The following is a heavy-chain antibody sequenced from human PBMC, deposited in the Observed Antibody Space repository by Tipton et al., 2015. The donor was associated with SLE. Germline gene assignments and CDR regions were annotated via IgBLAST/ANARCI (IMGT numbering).Heavy chain of an antibody. CDR3: ARDTGAAAVHWYFDL. D-gene: IGHD6-13*01. CDR2: IYYSGST. CDR1: GASIRSGGYY. J-gene: IGHJ2*01. Sequence: TLSLTCSVSGASIRSGGYYWAWIRQHPGQGLEWIGNIYYSGSTYYNPSLKSRVTISVDTSRNLFSLNLSSVTAAGTAVYYCARDTGAAAVHWYFDLWGRGTLVTISS. V-gene: IGHV4-31*03.